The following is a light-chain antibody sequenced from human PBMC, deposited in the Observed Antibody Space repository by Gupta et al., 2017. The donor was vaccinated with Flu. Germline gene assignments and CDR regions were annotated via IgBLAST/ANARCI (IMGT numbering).Light chain of an antibody. CDR1: QAISTY. CDR3: QHYYSAPLT. J-gene: IGKJ4*01. Sequence: GDRVTITCRASQAISTYLAWYQQKSGKVPKVLIFAASSLQSGVPSRFSGSGSGTDFTLTISTLQPEDVATYYCQHYYSAPLTFGGGTKVEIQ. CDR2: AAS. V-gene: IGKV1-27*01.